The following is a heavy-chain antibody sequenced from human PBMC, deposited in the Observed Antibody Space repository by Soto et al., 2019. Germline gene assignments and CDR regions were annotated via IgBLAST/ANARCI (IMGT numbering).Heavy chain of an antibody. D-gene: IGHD3-3*02. V-gene: IGHV1-46*01. CDR1: GYSFFSYY. CDR2: FLASGGNT. CDR3: ARGGATIFGVIDF. Sequence: ASVKVSCKASGYSFFSYYIHWVRQAPGQGLEWMGRFLASGGNTDYAQRFRGRVSMTRDTSSTNTVSLELTSLTSDDTAVNYCARGGATIFGVIDFWGQGTRVTVPS. J-gene: IGHJ4*02.